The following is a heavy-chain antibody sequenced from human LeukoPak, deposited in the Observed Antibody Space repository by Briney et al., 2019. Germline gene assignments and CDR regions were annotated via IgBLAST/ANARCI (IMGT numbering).Heavy chain of an antibody. Sequence: AETLSLTCPVSGASISSYYWSWIRQPPGRGLEWIGYIYDSGSTNYKTSLKSRVSISVDTSKNQFSLKLSSVTAADTAGYYCARRLDGYNSYYFDYWGQGTLVTVSS. D-gene: IGHD5-24*01. CDR2: IYDSGST. CDR1: GASISSYY. J-gene: IGHJ4*02. V-gene: IGHV4-59*01. CDR3: ARRLDGYNSYYFDY.